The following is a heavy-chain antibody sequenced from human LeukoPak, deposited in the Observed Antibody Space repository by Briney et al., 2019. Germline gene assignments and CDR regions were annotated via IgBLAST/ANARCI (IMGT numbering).Heavy chain of an antibody. V-gene: IGHV3-48*03. J-gene: IGHJ4*02. CDR3: ARGGIQLWSAFDY. CDR1: GFTFSSYE. CDR2: ISSSGSTI. D-gene: IGHD5-18*01. Sequence: PGGSLRLFCAASGFTFSSYEMNWVRQAPGKGLEWVSYISSSGSTIYYADSVKGRFTISRDNAKNSMYLQMNSLRAEDTAVYYCARGGIQLWSAFDYWGQGTLVTVSS.